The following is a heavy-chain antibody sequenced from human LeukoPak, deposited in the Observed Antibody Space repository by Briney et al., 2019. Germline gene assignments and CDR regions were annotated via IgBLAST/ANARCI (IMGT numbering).Heavy chain of an antibody. D-gene: IGHD6-19*01. Sequence: GESLKISCKSSCYSFTSYWIGWVRQMPGKGLEWMGIIYPGDSDTRYSPSFQGQVTISADKSISTAYPQWSSLQASDTALSFCARLEQDIAVLDYWGQGTLVTVS. CDR2: IYPGDSDT. CDR3: ARLEQDIAVLDY. J-gene: IGHJ4*02. V-gene: IGHV5-51*01. CDR1: CYSFTSYW.